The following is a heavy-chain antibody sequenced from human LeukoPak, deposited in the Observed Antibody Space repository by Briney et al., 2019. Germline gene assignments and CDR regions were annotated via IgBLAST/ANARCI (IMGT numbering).Heavy chain of an antibody. J-gene: IGHJ4*02. CDR1: GFTFSSYS. D-gene: IGHD5-18*01. V-gene: IGHV3-48*02. CDR3: VTDTSMGGLFDY. Sequence: PGGSLRLSCAASGFTFSSYSMNWVRQAPGKGLEWVSYISSSSNTIYYADSVKGRFTISRDNAKNSLYLQMNSPRDEDTALYYCVTDTSMGGLFDYWGQGTLVTVSS. CDR2: ISSSSNTI.